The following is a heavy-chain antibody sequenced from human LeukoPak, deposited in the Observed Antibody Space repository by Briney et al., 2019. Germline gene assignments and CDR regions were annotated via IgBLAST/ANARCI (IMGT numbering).Heavy chain of an antibody. J-gene: IGHJ4*02. CDR1: GFTFSSYA. CDR3: ARGVVRYFDY. D-gene: IGHD3-9*01. CDR2: ISGSGGST. Sequence: GGSLRLSCAASGFTFSSYAMSWVRQAPGKGLEWVSAISGSGGSTYYADSVKGRFTISRDNAKNSLYLQMNSLRAEDTAVYYCARGVVRYFDYWGQGALVTVSS. V-gene: IGHV3-23*01.